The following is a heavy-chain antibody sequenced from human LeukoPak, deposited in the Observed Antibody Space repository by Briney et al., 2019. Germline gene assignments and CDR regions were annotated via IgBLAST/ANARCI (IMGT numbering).Heavy chain of an antibody. V-gene: IGHV1-46*01. CDR3: ARDLVDYYDSSGYYGDLDY. Sequence: ASVKVSCKAFGYTFTSNYMHWVRQAPGQGPEWMGVISPSGGSTTYAQKFQGRVTMTTDTSTSTAYMELRSLRSDDTAVYYCARDLVDYYDSSGYYGDLDYWGQGTLVTVSS. CDR1: GYTFTSNY. D-gene: IGHD3-22*01. CDR2: ISPSGGST. J-gene: IGHJ4*02.